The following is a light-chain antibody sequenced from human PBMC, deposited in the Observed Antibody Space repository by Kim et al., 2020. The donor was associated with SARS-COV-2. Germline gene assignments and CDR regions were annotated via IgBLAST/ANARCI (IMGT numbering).Light chain of an antibody. CDR1: HSIGIN. J-gene: IGKJ2*01. CDR3: QQYGSSPYT. CDR2: GAS. Sequence: SLSPGEGATLSCRASHSIGINLAWYQQTRGRAPRLLIYGASSRATGIPDRFSGSGSGTDFTLTISRLEPEDFAVYYCQQYGSSPYTFGQGTKLEI. V-gene: IGKV3-20*01.